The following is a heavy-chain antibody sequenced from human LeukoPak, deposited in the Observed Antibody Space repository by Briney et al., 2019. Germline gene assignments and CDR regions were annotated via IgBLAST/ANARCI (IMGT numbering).Heavy chain of an antibody. Sequence: GEALKISCRGSGYSFTSYWIGWVRQRPGKGLEWMGIIYPGDSETRYSPSFQGQVTISADKSISTAYLQWSSLKAPGTGMNFCAGGGAFDIWGQGTMVTVSS. CDR2: IYPGDSET. CDR1: GYSFTSYW. V-gene: IGHV5-51*01. J-gene: IGHJ3*02. CDR3: AGGGAFDI.